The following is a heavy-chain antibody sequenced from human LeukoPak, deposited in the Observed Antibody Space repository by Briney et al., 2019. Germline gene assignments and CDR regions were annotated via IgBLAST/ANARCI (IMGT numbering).Heavy chain of an antibody. V-gene: IGHV4-30-2*01. J-gene: IGHJ4*02. D-gene: IGHD5-18*01. CDR3: ARGPDTAMALLHLDY. CDR1: GGSISSGGYS. Sequence: SETLSLTCAVSGGSISSGGYSWSWIRQPPGKGLEWIGYIYHSGSTYYNPSLKSRVTIPVDRSKNQFSLKLSSVTAADTAVYYCARGPDTAMALLHLDYWGQGTLVTVSS. CDR2: IYHSGST.